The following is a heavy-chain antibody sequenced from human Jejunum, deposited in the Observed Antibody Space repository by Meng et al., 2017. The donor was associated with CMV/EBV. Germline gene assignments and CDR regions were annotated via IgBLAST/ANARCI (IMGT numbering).Heavy chain of an antibody. CDR2: MRYDGSNI. CDR3: AKELWIQLWLDAMDV. J-gene: IGHJ6*02. CDR1: GFTLSSYG. V-gene: IGHV3-30*02. Sequence: GFTLSSYGMHWVRQAPGKGLEWVAFMRYDGSNIYYADSVRGRFTISRDNSKNTLYLQMNNLRPEDTAVYYCAKELWIQLWLDAMDVWGQGTTVTVSS. D-gene: IGHD5-18*01.